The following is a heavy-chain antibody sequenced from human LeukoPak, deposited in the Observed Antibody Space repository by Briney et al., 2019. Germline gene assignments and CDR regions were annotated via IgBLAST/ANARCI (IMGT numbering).Heavy chain of an antibody. D-gene: IGHD3-22*01. J-gene: IGHJ4*02. CDR1: GYTFTGYY. CDR2: INPNSGGT. Sequence: ADSVTVSCKASGYTFTGYYMRWVRQAPGQGLEWMGWINPNSGGTNYAPTFQGRVTMTRDTYIRSSCMELSRLTSDGPAVYYWARGGGAGYYHSRTDYWGQGTLVTVSS. V-gene: IGHV1-2*02. CDR3: ARGGGAGYYHSRTDY.